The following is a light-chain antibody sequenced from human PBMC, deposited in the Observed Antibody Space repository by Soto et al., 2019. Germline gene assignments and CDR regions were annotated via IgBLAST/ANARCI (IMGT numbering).Light chain of an antibody. CDR3: QQYNSYSYT. Sequence: DIQMTQSPSTLSASVGDRVTITCRASQSISSWLAWYQQKPGKAPKLLIYDDSSLESVVPSMFSGSVSGTEFTLTISSLQPDDFATYYCQQYNSYSYTFGQGTKLEIK. CDR1: QSISSW. CDR2: DDS. J-gene: IGKJ2*01. V-gene: IGKV1-5*01.